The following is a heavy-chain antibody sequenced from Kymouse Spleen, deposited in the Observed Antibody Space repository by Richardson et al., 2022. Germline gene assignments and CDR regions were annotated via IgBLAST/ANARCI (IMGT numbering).Heavy chain of an antibody. Sequence: QVQLQQWGAGLLKPSETLSLTCAVYGGSFSGYYWSWIRQPPGKGLEWIGEINHSGSTNYNPSLKSRVTISVDTSKNQFSLKLSSVTAADTAVYYCARGQLELPYFDLWGRGTLVTVSS. CDR3: ARGQLELPYFDL. D-gene: IGHD1-7*01. CDR1: GGSFSGYY. V-gene: IGHV4-34*01. J-gene: IGHJ2*01. CDR2: INHSGST.